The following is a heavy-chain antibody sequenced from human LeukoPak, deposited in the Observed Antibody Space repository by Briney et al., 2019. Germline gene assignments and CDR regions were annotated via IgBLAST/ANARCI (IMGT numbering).Heavy chain of an antibody. CDR3: ARDQYYYDSSGYPAFDY. CDR1: GGSIRSYY. D-gene: IGHD3-22*01. Sequence: SETLSLTCTVSGGSIRSYYWSWIRQPPGKGLEWIGYMYYRGNTNYNPSLKSRVTISVDTSKNQFSLKLSSVTAADTAVYYCARDQYYYDSSGYPAFDYWGQGTLVTVSS. V-gene: IGHV4-59*12. CDR2: MYYRGNT. J-gene: IGHJ4*02.